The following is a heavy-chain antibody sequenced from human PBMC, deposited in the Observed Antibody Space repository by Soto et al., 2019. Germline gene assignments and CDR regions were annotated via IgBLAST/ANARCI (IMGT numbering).Heavy chain of an antibody. V-gene: IGHV3-23*01. Sequence: GGSLRLSCAASGFTFSSYAMSWVRQAPGKGLEWVSAISGSGGSTYYADSVKGRFTISRDNSKNTLYLQMNSLRAEDTAVYYCAKGTYDYIWGSYRYPHSDYWGQGTLVTVSS. D-gene: IGHD3-16*02. CDR1: GFTFSSYA. J-gene: IGHJ4*02. CDR3: AKGTYDYIWGSYRYPHSDY. CDR2: ISGSGGST.